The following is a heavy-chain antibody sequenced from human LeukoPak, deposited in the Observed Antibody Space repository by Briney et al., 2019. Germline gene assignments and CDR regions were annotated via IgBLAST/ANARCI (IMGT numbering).Heavy chain of an antibody. Sequence: GGSLRLSCAASGFTLSTYAMSWVRQTPGKGLEWVAATSSSDAGTYHADSVRGRFTISRDNSKNTLYLQMNSLRAEDTAVYYCARPDSSGYYDYGGAFDIWGQGTMVTVSS. CDR3: ARPDSSGYYDYGGAFDI. CDR2: TSSSDAGT. J-gene: IGHJ3*02. D-gene: IGHD3-22*01. CDR1: GFTLSTYA. V-gene: IGHV3-23*01.